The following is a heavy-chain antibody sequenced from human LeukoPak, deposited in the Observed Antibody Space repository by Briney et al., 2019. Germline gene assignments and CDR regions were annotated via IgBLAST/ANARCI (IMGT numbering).Heavy chain of an antibody. CDR3: ARVGVGATSWYFDL. CDR2: IYYSGTT. J-gene: IGHJ2*01. Sequence: PSETLSLTCTVSGGSISNYYWSWIRQPPGKGLEWIGFIYYSGTTNYNPSLKSRVTISVDTSKNQLSLRLTSVTAADTAVYYCARVGVGATSWYFDLWGRGTLVTVSS. V-gene: IGHV4-59*08. D-gene: IGHD1-26*01. CDR1: GGSISNYY.